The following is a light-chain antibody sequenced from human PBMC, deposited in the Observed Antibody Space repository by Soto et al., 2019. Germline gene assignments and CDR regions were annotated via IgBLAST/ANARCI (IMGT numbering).Light chain of an antibody. Sequence: EIVLTQSPATLSLSPGERATLSCRASQSVSSYLAWYQQKPGQAPRLLIYDASNRATGIPARFSGSGSGTDFTLTIIILEPDDFAVYFRQQRTTFAQETKVAIK. J-gene: IGKJ1*01. CDR2: DAS. CDR1: QSVSSY. V-gene: IGKV3-11*01. CDR3: QQRTT.